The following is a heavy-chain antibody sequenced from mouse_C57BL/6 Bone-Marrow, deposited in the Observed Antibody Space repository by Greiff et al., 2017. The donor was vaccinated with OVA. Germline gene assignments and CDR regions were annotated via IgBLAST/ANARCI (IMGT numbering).Heavy chain of an antibody. CDR3: ARFTTVVAEYFDV. D-gene: IGHD1-1*01. CDR2: IDPSDSYT. CDR1: GYTFTSYW. Sequence: QVQLQQPGAELVKPGASVKLSSKASGYTFTSYWMHWVKQRPGRGLEWIGEIDPSDSYTNYNQKFKGKATLTVDTSSSTAYMQLSSLTSEDSAVYYCARFTTVVAEYFDVWGTGATVTDSS. J-gene: IGHJ1*03. V-gene: IGHV1-69*02.